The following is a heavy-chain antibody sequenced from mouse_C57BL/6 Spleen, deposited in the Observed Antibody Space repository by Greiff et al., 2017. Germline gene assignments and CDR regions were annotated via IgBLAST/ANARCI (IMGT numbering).Heavy chain of an antibody. D-gene: IGHD2-4*01. CDR2: IYPSDSET. CDR1: CYTFTSYW. CDR3: ARERDYGAPLDY. J-gene: IGHJ2*01. Sequence: VQLQQPGAELVRPGSSVKLSCKASCYTFTSYWMDWVQQRPGQGLEWIGNIYPSDSETHYNQKFKDKATLTVDKSSSTAYMQLSSLTSEDSAVYYCARERDYGAPLDYWGQGTTLTVSS. V-gene: IGHV1-61*01.